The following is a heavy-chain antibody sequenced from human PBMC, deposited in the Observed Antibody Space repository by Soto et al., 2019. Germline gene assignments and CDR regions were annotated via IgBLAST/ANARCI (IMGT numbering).Heavy chain of an antibody. CDR1: GGTVASSHW. J-gene: IGHJ5*02. CDR3: AREIVTAGGNNYFDP. Sequence: QVQLQESGPRLVKPSGSLSLTCGVSGGTVASSHWWSWVRQSPGGGLEWIGNVYHTGDTNFNPSLQSRVTISVDKSNNHFSLRLHSLTAADTDVYFCAREIVTAGGNNYFDPWGPGTLVTVSS. V-gene: IGHV4-4*02. D-gene: IGHD2-21*02. CDR2: VYHTGDT.